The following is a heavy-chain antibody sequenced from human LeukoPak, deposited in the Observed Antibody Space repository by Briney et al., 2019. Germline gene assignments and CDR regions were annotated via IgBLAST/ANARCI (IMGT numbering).Heavy chain of an antibody. CDR2: IYYSGST. V-gene: IGHV4-61*08. D-gene: IGHD6-6*01. CDR3: ARSGRGQLAGFDY. Sequence: PSQTLSLTCTVSGGSISSGDYYWSWIRQPPGKGLEWIGYIYYSGSTNYNPSLKSRVTISVDTSKNQFSLKLSSVTAADTAVYYCARSGRGQLAGFDYWGQGTLVTVSS. J-gene: IGHJ4*02. CDR1: GGSISSGDYY.